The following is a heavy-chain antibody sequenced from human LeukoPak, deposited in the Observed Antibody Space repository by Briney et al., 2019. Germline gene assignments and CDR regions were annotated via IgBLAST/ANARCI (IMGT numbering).Heavy chain of an antibody. D-gene: IGHD2-2*01. CDR2: ISSSGSTI. CDR1: GFTFSSYE. Sequence: GGSLRLSCAASGFTFSSYEMNWVRQAPGKGLEWVSYISSSGSTIYYADSVKGRFTISRDNSKNTLYLQMNSLRAEDTAVYYCAKSPPDIVVVPAYFDYWGQGTLVTVSS. CDR3: AKSPPDIVVVPAYFDY. V-gene: IGHV3-48*03. J-gene: IGHJ4*02.